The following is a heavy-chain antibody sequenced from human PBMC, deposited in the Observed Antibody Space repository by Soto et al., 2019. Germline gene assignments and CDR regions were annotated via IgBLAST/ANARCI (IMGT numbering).Heavy chain of an antibody. D-gene: IGHD6-13*01. CDR2: MNPNSGNT. CDR3: ARGLGSIAAAGYYYGMDV. J-gene: IGHJ6*02. CDR1: GYTFTSYD. V-gene: IGHV1-8*01. Sequence: QVQLVQSGAEVKKPGASVKVSCKASGYTFTSYDINWVRQATGQGLEWMGWMNPNSGNTGYAQKFQGRVTMTRNTSVSTAYMELSRLRSEDTAVYYCARGLGSIAAAGYYYGMDVWGQGTTVTVSS.